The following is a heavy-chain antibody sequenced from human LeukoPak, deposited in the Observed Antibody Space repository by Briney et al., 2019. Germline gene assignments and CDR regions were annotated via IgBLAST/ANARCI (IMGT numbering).Heavy chain of an antibody. CDR3: ARGYAIAAAGTVPWYFDL. D-gene: IGHD6-13*01. CDR2: IIPIFGTA. V-gene: IGHV1-69*05. J-gene: IGHJ2*01. Sequence: GASVKVSCKASGGTFSSYAISWVRQAPGQGLEWMGGIIPIFGTANYAQKFQGRVTITRNTSISTAYMELSSLRSEDTAVYYCARGYAIAAAGTVPWYFDLWGRGTLVTVSS. CDR1: GGTFSSYA.